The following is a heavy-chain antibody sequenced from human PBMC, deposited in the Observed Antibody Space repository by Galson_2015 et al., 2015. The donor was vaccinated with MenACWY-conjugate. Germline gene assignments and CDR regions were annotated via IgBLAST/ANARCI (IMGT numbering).Heavy chain of an antibody. CDR1: GGSISSSNW. Sequence: ETLSLTCAVSGGSISSSNWWSWVRQPPGKGLEWIGEIYHSGSTNYNPSLKSRVTISVDKSKNQFSLKLSSVTAADTAVYYCARDGHPESEAYLIGDSGSYSVYWGQGTLVTVSS. CDR3: ARDGHPESEAYLIGDSGSYSVY. D-gene: IGHD1-26*01. CDR2: IYHSGST. J-gene: IGHJ4*02. V-gene: IGHV4-4*02.